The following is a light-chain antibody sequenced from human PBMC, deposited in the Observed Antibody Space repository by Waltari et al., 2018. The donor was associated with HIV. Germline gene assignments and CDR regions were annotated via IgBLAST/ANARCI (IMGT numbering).Light chain of an antibody. CDR3: QSYDNENPVL. CDR2: KDD. CDR1: SGSIASNY. J-gene: IGLJ2*01. V-gene: IGLV6-57*01. Sequence: HSVSESPGKTVTISCTRSSGSIASNYVQWYQQRPGSSPTTVIYKDDQRPSGVPDRFSGSIDSSSNSASLTISGLRTEDEADYYCQSYDNENPVLFGGRTKLTVL.